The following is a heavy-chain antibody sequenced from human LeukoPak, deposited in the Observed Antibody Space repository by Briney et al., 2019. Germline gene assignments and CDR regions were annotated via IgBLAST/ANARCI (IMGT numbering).Heavy chain of an antibody. V-gene: IGHV4-34*01. CDR2: INHSGST. CDR3: ARGPKRFLEWLFGYYYGMDV. CDR1: GGSFSGYY. Sequence: PSETLSLTCAVYGGSFSGYYWSWIRQHPGKGLEWIGEINHSGSTNYNPSLKSRVTISVDTSKNQFSLKLSSVTAADTAVYYCARGPKRFLEWLFGYYYGMDVWGQGTTVTVSS. J-gene: IGHJ6*02. D-gene: IGHD3-3*01.